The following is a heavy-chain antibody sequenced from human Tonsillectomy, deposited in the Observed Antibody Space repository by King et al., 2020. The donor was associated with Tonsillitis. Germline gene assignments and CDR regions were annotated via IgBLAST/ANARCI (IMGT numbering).Heavy chain of an antibody. D-gene: IGHD6-13*01. V-gene: IGHV3-23*04. CDR2: ISGKGGSS. CDR1: RFTFSNYA. Sequence: EVQLVQSGGGLVQPGGSLRLSCAASRFTFSNYAMSWVRQAPGKGLEWVSGISGKGGSSYYADSVKGRFTISRDNSKNTLYLQMNTLRAEDTAVYYCAKGYSSNWYSLPPDVWGQGTTVTVSS. CDR3: AKGYSSNWYSLPPDV. J-gene: IGHJ6*02.